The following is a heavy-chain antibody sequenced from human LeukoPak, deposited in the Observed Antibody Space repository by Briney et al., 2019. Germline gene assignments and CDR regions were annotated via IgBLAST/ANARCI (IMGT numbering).Heavy chain of an antibody. CDR2: IIAILGTA. CDR1: GGTFIRYA. Sequence: SVKVSSTASGGTFIRYAISWVRQAPGQGGERMGGIIAILGTANYAQKFQGRFTITADESTSTAYMELSSLRSGDTAVYYCARGRDPIVVVPAAMKVNDAFDIWGRGTLVTVSS. J-gene: IGHJ3*02. D-gene: IGHD2-2*01. V-gene: IGHV1-69*13. CDR3: ARGRDPIVVVPAAMKVNDAFDI.